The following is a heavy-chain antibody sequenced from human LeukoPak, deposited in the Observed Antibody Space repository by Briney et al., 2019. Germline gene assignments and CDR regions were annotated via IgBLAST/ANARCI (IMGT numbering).Heavy chain of an antibody. CDR3: ARTRGTHISMAYLDS. Sequence: ASVKLSCKTSGYTFTGNFMHWVRQAPGQGPEWMGWINPNNGDTNYAQKFQGRVTMTRVTSITTAYMELSSLRSDDTAVYYCARTRGTHISMAYLDSWGQGTLVTVSS. CDR2: INPNNGDT. J-gene: IGHJ4*02. D-gene: IGHD2/OR15-2a*01. CDR1: GYTFTGNF. V-gene: IGHV1-2*02.